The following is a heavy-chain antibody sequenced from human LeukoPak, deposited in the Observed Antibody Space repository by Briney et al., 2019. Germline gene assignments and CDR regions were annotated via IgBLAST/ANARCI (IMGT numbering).Heavy chain of an antibody. CDR2: IYYSGST. V-gene: IGHV4-38-2*02. Sequence: SETLSLTCTVSGYSISSGYYWGWIRQPPGKGLEWIGSIYYSGSTYYNPSLKSRVTISVDTSKNQFSLKLSSVTAADTAVYYCARDDSLVPWGQGTLVTVSS. J-gene: IGHJ5*02. D-gene: IGHD5-18*01. CDR3: ARDDSLVP. CDR1: GYSISSGYY.